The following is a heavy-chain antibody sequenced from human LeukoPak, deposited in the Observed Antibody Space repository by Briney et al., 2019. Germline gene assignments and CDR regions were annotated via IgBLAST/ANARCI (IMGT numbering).Heavy chain of an antibody. CDR2: ISSISSTI. CDR1: GFTFNGYG. J-gene: IGHJ6*03. Sequence: GGSLRLSCAASGFTFNGYGMNWVRQAPGKGLEWVAYISSISSTIHYSDSVKGRFTISRDNAKNSLYLQMNSLRAEDTAVYYCARIAAVGDYYYMDVWGKGTTVTVSS. D-gene: IGHD2-15*01. CDR3: ARIAAVGDYYYMDV. V-gene: IGHV3-48*01.